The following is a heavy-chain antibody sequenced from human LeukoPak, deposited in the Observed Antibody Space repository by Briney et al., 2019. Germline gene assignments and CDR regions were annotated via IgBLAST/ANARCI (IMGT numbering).Heavy chain of an antibody. CDR2: IYYSGST. V-gene: IGHV4-39*01. CDR1: GDSISSSSYY. CDR3: ASSISVGYYGSGSPIDY. D-gene: IGHD3-10*01. Sequence: SETLSLTCTVSGDSISSSSYYWGFIRQPPGQGLEWIGSIYYSGSTYYNASFKTRVTISLDTSKNQFSLKLSSVTAADTAVYYCASSISVGYYGSGSPIDYWGQGTLVTVSS. J-gene: IGHJ4*02.